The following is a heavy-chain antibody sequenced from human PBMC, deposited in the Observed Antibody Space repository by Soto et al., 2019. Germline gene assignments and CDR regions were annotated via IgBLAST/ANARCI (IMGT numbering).Heavy chain of an antibody. CDR3: ARVCGGGSCYSVIDY. CDR1: GDSISSGNYY. J-gene: IGHJ4*02. V-gene: IGHV4-30-4*01. Sequence: QVQLQESGPGLVKPSQTLSLTCTVSGDSISSGNYYWSWIRQPPGKGLEWIGYIYYSGSTYYNPSHKSRVTIAVDTTKNQFALKLSSVTAADTALYYCARVCGGGSCYSVIDYWGQGTLVTISS. D-gene: IGHD2-15*01. CDR2: IYYSGST.